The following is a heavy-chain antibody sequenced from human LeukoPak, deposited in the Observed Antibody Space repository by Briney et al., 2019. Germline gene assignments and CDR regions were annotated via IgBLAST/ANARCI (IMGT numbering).Heavy chain of an antibody. V-gene: IGHV3-23*01. CDR2: ISGSGGST. J-gene: IGHJ4*02. CDR3: AKDEEDSYDSSGYDY. Sequence: TGGSQRLSCAASGFTFSSYAMSWVRQAPGKGLEWVSAISGSGGSTYYADSVKGRFTISRDNSKNTLYLQMNSLRAEDTAVYYCAKDEEDSYDSSGYDYWGQGTLVTVSS. CDR1: GFTFSSYA. D-gene: IGHD3-22*01.